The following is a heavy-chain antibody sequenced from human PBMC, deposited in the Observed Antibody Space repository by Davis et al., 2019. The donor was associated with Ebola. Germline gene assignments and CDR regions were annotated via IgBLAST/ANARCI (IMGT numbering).Heavy chain of an antibody. CDR3: VRSIAARRGDAFDI. D-gene: IGHD6-6*01. CDR2: IYPGDSDT. J-gene: IGHJ3*02. V-gene: IGHV5-51*01. Sequence: GESLKISCKASGYRFTNYWIGWVRQMPGKGLEWMGMIYPGDSDTRYSPSFQGQVTISADKSISTAYLQWSSLKASDTAMYYCVRSIAARRGDAFDIWGQGTMVTVSS. CDR1: GYRFTNYW.